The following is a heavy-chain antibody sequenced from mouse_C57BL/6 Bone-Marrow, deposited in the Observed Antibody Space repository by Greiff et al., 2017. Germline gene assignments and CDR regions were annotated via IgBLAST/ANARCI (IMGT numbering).Heavy chain of an antibody. CDR1: GFTFSSYA. CDR3: ARGPYYYGSSSYAMDY. CDR2: ISDGGSYT. D-gene: IGHD1-1*01. Sequence: EVQLVESGGGLVKPGGSLKLSCAASGFTFSSYAMSWVRQTPEKRLEWVATISDGGSYTYYPDNVKGRFTISRDNAKNNLYLQMSHLKSEDTAMYYCARGPYYYGSSSYAMDYWGQGTSVTVSS. V-gene: IGHV5-4*01. J-gene: IGHJ4*01.